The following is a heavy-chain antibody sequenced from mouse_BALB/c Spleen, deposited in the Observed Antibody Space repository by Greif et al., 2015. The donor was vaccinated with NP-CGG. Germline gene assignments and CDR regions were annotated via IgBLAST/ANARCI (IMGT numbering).Heavy chain of an antibody. CDR1: GFTFSSFG. CDR3: ARLFDY. J-gene: IGHJ2*01. Sequence: EVKLVESGGGLVQPGGSRKLSCAASGFTFSSFGMHWVRQAPEKGLEWVAYISSGSSTIYYADTVKGRFTISRDNPKNTLFLQMTSLRSEDTAMYYRARLFDYWGQGTTLTVSS. V-gene: IGHV5-17*02. CDR2: ISSGSSTI.